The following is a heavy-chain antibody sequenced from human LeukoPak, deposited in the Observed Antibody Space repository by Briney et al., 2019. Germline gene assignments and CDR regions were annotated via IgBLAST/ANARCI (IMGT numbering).Heavy chain of an antibody. CDR1: GFLFNNYW. CDR2: IDERGSGK. Sequence: PGGSLRLSCAASGFLFNNYWMSWVRQAPGKGLEWVGNIDERGSGKWYVDSVKGRFTMSRDNAKNSLFLEMNSLRVEDTAVYYCARAWDSSGWYFFDYWGQGTLVTVSS. D-gene: IGHD6-19*01. J-gene: IGHJ4*02. V-gene: IGHV3-7*01. CDR3: ARAWDSSGWYFFDY.